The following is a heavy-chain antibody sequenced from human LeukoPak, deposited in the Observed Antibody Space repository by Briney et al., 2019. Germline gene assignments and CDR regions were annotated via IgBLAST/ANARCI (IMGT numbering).Heavy chain of an antibody. CDR3: ARDENFAPDYYYYYGMDV. Sequence: GGSLRLSCAASGFTFSSYAMSWVRQAPGKGLEWVSSISSSSSYIYYADSVKGRFAISRDNAKNSLYLQMNSLRAEDTAVYYCARDENFAPDYYYYYGMDVWGQGTTVTVSS. CDR2: ISSSSSYI. V-gene: IGHV3-21*01. D-gene: IGHD3-9*01. J-gene: IGHJ6*02. CDR1: GFTFSSYA.